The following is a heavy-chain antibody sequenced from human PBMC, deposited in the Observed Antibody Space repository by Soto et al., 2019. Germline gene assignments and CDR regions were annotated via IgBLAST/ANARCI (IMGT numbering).Heavy chain of an antibody. Sequence: GGSLRLSCAASGFTFRSYGMHWVRQAPGKGLEWVTATSNDGSNRYYADSVKGRFTIARDNSKNTLYLQMNSLRAEDTAVYYCAKGAYSTSDGYFDYWGQGTLVTVS. CDR2: TSNDGSNR. V-gene: IGHV3-30*18. D-gene: IGHD2-2*01. J-gene: IGHJ4*02. CDR1: GFTFRSYG. CDR3: AKGAYSTSDGYFDY.